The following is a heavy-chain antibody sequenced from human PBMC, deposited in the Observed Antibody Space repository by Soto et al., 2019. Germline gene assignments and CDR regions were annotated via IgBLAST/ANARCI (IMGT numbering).Heavy chain of an antibody. CDR1: GGSFSGYY. J-gene: IGHJ6*03. CDR3: ASSGSNYDFWSGYKNYYYYMDV. CDR2: INHSGST. Sequence: PSETLSLTCAVYGGSFSGYYWSWIRQPPGKGLEWIGEINHSGSTNYNPSLKSRVTISVDTSKNQFSLKLSSVTAADTAVYYCASSGSNYDFWSGYKNYYYYMDVWGKGTTVTVSS. D-gene: IGHD3-3*01. V-gene: IGHV4-34*01.